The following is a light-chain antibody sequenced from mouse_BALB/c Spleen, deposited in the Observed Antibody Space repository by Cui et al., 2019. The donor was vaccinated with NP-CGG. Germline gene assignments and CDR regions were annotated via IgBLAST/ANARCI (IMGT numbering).Light chain of an antibody. CDR3: ALWYSNHWV. Sequence: AVVTEESVLTTSPGKTVTLTCRSSTGAVTTSNYANWVQEKPDHLFTGLIGGTNNRAPGVPPRFSGSLIGDKAALTITGAQTEDEAIYFCALWYSNHWVFGGGTKLTVL. CDR2: GTN. V-gene: IGLV1*01. J-gene: IGLJ1*01. CDR1: TGAVTTSNY.